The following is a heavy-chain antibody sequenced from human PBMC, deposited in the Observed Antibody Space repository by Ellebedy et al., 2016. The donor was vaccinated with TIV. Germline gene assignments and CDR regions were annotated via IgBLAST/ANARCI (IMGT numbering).Heavy chain of an antibody. D-gene: IGHD1-26*01. J-gene: IGHJ4*02. V-gene: IGHV4-34*01. CDR2: INHSGST. Sequence: SETLSLXCAVYGGSFSNYYWSWIRQPPGKGLEWIGEINHSGSTSYNPSLKSRVTISVDTSNNHFSLKLSSVTAADTAFYYCAGGGAEAWELLRYWGQGTPVTVSS. CDR1: GGSFSNYY. CDR3: AGGGAEAWELLRY.